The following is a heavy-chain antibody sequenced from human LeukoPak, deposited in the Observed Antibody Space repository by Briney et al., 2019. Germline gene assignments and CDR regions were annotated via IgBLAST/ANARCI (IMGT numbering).Heavy chain of an antibody. CDR3: TRGSIAYYYMDV. CDR1: SDSINSGNYY. Sequence: PSETLSLTCTVSSDSINSGNYYWNWIRQPAGKGREWIGYIYYSGSTNYNPSLKSRVTISVDTSKNQFSLKLSSVTAADTAVYYCTRGSIAYYYMDVWGKGTTVTISS. D-gene: IGHD3-22*01. V-gene: IGHV4-61*10. J-gene: IGHJ6*03. CDR2: IYYSGST.